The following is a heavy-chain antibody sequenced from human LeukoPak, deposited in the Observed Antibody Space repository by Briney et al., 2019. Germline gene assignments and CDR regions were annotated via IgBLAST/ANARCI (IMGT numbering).Heavy chain of an antibody. J-gene: IGHJ4*02. CDR3: ARDGYDSSGSHFDY. CDR1: GYIFTNYY. Sequence: ASVKVSCKASGYIFTNYYMHWVRQAPGQGLEWMGWINPNSGGTNYAQKFQGRVTMTRDTSISTAYMELSRLRSDDTAVYYCARDGYDSSGSHFDYWGQGTLVTVSS. D-gene: IGHD3-22*01. CDR2: INPNSGGT. V-gene: IGHV1-2*02.